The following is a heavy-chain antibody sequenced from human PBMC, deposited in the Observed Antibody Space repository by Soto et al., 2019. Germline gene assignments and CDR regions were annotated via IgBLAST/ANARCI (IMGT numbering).Heavy chain of an antibody. Sequence: ASVKVSCKASGYTFTSYGITWVRQAPGQGLEWMGWISAYNGNTNYAQKLQGRVTMTTDTSTSTAYMELRSLRSDDTAVYYCARDLWGYCGTDCYPLDVWGQGTTVTVSS. CDR3: ARDLWGYCGTDCYPLDV. V-gene: IGHV1-18*01. CDR1: GYTFTSYG. J-gene: IGHJ6*02. CDR2: ISAYNGNT. D-gene: IGHD2-21*02.